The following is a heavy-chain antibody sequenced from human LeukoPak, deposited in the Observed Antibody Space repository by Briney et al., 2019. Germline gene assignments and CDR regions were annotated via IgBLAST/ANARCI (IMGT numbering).Heavy chain of an antibody. CDR2: ISAYNGNT. CDR1: GYTFTSYG. J-gene: IGHJ3*02. CDR3: ARRSGSYYSPDAFDI. D-gene: IGHD1-26*01. V-gene: IGHV1-18*01. Sequence: ASVKVSCKASGYTFTSYGISWVRQAPGQGLEWMGWISAYNGNTNYAQKLQGRVTMTTDTSTSTAYMELRSLRSDDTAVYYCARRSGSYYSPDAFDIWGQGTMVTVSS.